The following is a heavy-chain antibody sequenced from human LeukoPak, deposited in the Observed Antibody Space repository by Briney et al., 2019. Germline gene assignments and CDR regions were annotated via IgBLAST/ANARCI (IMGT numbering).Heavy chain of an antibody. Sequence: ASVKVSCKASGYTFTGYYMHWVRQAPGQGLEWMGWINPNSGGTNYAQKFQGRVTMTRDTSISTAYMELSRLRSDDTAVYYCARVEDSSGWRDFDHWGQGTLVTVSS. CDR2: INPNSGGT. D-gene: IGHD6-19*01. V-gene: IGHV1-2*02. CDR1: GYTFTGYY. CDR3: ARVEDSSGWRDFDH. J-gene: IGHJ4*02.